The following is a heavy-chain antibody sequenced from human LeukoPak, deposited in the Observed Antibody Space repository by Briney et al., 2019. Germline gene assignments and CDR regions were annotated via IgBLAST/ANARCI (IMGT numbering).Heavy chain of an antibody. Sequence: NPSETLSLTCTVSGGSISSGGYCWSWIRQPAGKGLEWIGRIYTSGSTNYNPSLKSRVTMSVDTSKNQFSLKLSSVTAADTAVYYCARDSGYGDYDDYFDYWGQGTLVTVSS. J-gene: IGHJ4*02. V-gene: IGHV4-61*02. D-gene: IGHD4-17*01. CDR1: GGSISSGGYC. CDR3: ARDSGYGDYDDYFDY. CDR2: IYTSGST.